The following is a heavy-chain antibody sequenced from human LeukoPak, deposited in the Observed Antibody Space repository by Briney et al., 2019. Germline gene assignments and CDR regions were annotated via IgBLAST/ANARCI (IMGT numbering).Heavy chain of an antibody. Sequence: SETLSLTCAVYGGSFSGYYWSWIRQPPGKGLEWIGEINHSGSTNYNPSLKSRVTISVDTSKNQFSPKLSSVTAADTAVYYCARVRRWDAAWDYWGQGTLVTVSS. V-gene: IGHV4-34*01. J-gene: IGHJ4*02. CDR2: INHSGST. CDR1: GGSFSGYY. D-gene: IGHD1-26*01. CDR3: ARVRRWDAAWDY.